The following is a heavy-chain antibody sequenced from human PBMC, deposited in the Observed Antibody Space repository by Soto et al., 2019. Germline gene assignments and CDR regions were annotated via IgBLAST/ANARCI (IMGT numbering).Heavy chain of an antibody. Sequence: VVSLRQSFLSSGFMFSTYSMNWIRQAPGEGLEWVSFISPSSSYIYYADSVKGRFTISRYNAKNSLYLQMNSLRAEDTAVYYCARDTDWFDPWGQGTLVTVSS. CDR2: ISPSSSYI. CDR1: GFMFSTYS. J-gene: IGHJ5*02. CDR3: ARDTDWFDP. V-gene: IGHV3-21*01. D-gene: IGHD4-17*01.